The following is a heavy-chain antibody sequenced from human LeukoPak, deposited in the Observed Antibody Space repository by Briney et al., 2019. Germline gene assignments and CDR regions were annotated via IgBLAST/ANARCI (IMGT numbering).Heavy chain of an antibody. CDR3: ARVVCSSTSCYPFDY. CDR1: GGSISSNSYY. J-gene: IGHJ4*02. V-gene: IGHV4-39*01. CDR2: IYYSGST. Sequence: SETLSLTCAVSGGSISSNSYYWGWSRQPPGKGLEWIGSIYYSGSTYYNPSLKSRVTISVDTSKNQFSLKLSSVTAADTAVYYCARVVCSSTSCYPFDYWGQGTLVTVSS. D-gene: IGHD2-2*01.